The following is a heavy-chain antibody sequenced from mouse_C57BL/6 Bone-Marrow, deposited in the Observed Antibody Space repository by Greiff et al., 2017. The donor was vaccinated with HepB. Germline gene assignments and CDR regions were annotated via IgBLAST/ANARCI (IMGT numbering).Heavy chain of an antibody. CDR1: GFTFSNYW. CDR2: IRLKSDNYAT. V-gene: IGHV6-3*01. D-gene: IGHD1-1*01. Sequence: EVMLLESGGGLVQPGGSMKLSCVASGFTFSNYWMNWVRQSPEKGLEWVAQIRLKSDNYATHYAESVKGRFTISRDDSKSSVYLQMNNLRAEDTGIYYCTILGYFDVWGTGTTVTVSS. CDR3: TILGYFDV. J-gene: IGHJ1*03.